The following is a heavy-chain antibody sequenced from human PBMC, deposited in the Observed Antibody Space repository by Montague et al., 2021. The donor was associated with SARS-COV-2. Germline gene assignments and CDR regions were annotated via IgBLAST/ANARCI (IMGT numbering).Heavy chain of an antibody. CDR3: ARTPTRPVALDV. Sequence: SETLSLTCAVSGGSINGCSYYWVRQPQGTGKEWIGIVTISGSTNYSPSLTSRVTMSVATSKNQFSLNLNSVTAADTAMYYCARTPTRPVALDVWGQGTMVTVSS. J-gene: IGHJ6*02. D-gene: IGHD6-6*01. V-gene: IGHV4-4*07. CDR1: GGSINGCS. CDR2: VTISGST.